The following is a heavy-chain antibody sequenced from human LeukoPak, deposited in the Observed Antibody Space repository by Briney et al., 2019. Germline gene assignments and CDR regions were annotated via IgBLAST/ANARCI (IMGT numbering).Heavy chain of an antibody. CDR3: AKDLRGSGSFEY. CDR1: GFTLCSSG. CDR2: MRVDESNK. V-gene: IGHV3-30*02. D-gene: IGHD3-10*01. Sequence: PGGSLRLSCVASGFTLCSSGMHWVPPLPGKGLEWLAFMRVDESNKFCADSVKGRFTISTDSSTNTLYLQMNSLRPADTALSYCAKDLRGSGSFEYWGQGTLVTVSS. J-gene: IGHJ4*02.